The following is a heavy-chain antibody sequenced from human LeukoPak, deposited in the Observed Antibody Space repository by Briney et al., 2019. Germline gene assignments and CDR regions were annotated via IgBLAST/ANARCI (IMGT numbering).Heavy chain of an antibody. D-gene: IGHD3-9*01. J-gene: IGHJ5*02. CDR2: ISSSSTIT. V-gene: IGHV3-48*01. CDR3: AKVPRQHDNWFDP. CDR1: GFTFSSHS. Sequence: GGSLRLSCAASGFTFSSHSMNWVRQTPGKGLEWISYISSSSTITHYADSVKGRFTISRDDAKNSLYLQMNSLRAEDTAIYYCAKVPRQHDNWFDPWGQGTLVTVSS.